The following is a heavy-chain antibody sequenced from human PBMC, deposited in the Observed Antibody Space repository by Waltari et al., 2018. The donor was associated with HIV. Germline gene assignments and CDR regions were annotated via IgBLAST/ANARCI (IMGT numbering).Heavy chain of an antibody. CDR1: GFTFSNYW. Sequence: EVQLVESGGGLVQPGGSLRLSCAASGFTFSNYWMSWVRQAPGKGLGGVANIKQDGSEKYDVDSGKGRFTISRDNDKNSVDLQMNSLRAEDTAVYYCARDGGRRGPFGYWGQGTLVTVSS. CDR3: ARDGGRRGPFGY. D-gene: IGHD3-3*01. V-gene: IGHV3-7*01. CDR2: IKQDGSEK. J-gene: IGHJ4*02.